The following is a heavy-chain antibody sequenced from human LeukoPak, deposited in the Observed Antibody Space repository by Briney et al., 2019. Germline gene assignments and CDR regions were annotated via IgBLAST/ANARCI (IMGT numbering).Heavy chain of an antibody. CDR3: ARHQIRYCSSTSCLYWYFDL. CDR1: GGSISSSNYY. CDR2: IYYSGST. Sequence: SETLSLTCTVSGGSISSSNYYWGWIRQPPGKGLEWIGSIYYSGSTYYNPSLKSRVTISVDTSKNRFSLKLSSVTAADTAVYYCARHQIRYCSSTSCLYWYFDLWGRGTLVTVSS. D-gene: IGHD2-2*01. J-gene: IGHJ2*01. V-gene: IGHV4-39*01.